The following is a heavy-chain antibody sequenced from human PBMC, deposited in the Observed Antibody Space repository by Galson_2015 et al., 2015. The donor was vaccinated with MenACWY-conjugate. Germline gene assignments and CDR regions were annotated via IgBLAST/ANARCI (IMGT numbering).Heavy chain of an antibody. Sequence: SVKVSCKASGGTFSSYTISWVRQAPGQGLEWMGRIIPILGIANYAQKFQGRVTITADKSTSTAYMELSSLRSEDTAVYYCASLGEVGLDCGGDCYYWGQGTLVTVSS. CDR1: GGTFSSYT. CDR2: IIPILGIA. J-gene: IGHJ4*02. V-gene: IGHV1-69*02. CDR3: ASLGEVGLDCGGDCYY. D-gene: IGHD2-21*02.